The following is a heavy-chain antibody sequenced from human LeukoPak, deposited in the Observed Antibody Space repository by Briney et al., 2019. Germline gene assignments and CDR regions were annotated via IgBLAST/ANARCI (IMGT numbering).Heavy chain of an antibody. CDR3: ARSFGDPGGSYYYMDV. D-gene: IGHD3-10*01. CDR1: GGTFSSYA. V-gene: IGHV1-69*05. Sequence: SVKVSCEASGGTFSSYAISWVRQAPGQGLEWMGGIIPIFGTANYAQKFQGRVTITTDESTSTAYMELSSLRSEDTAVYYCARSFGDPGGSYYYMDVWGKGTTVTVSS. CDR2: IIPIFGTA. J-gene: IGHJ6*03.